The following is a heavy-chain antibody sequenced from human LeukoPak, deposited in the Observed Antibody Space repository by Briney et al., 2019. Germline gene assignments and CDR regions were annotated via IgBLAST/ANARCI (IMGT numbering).Heavy chain of an antibody. CDR3: ARGSSSWGFYYFDY. J-gene: IGHJ4*02. CDR1: GGSFSGYY. V-gene: IGHV4-34*01. Sequence: PSETLSLTCAVYGGSFSGYYWSWIRRPPGKGLEWIGEINHSGSTNYNPSLKSRVTISVDTSKNQFSLKLSSVTAADTAVYYCARGSSSWGFYYFDYWGQGTLVTVSS. CDR2: INHSGST. D-gene: IGHD6-13*01.